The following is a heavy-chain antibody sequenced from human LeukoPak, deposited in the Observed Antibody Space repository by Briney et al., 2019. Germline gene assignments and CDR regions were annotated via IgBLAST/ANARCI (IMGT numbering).Heavy chain of an antibody. Sequence: QTLSLTCAISGDSFSSNSAAWDWIRQSPSRGLEWLGRTYYRSKWYNDYAVSVKSRITINPDTSKNQFSLQLNSVTPEDTAVYYCYYDFWSGYRYVDYWGQGTLVTVSS. D-gene: IGHD3-3*01. J-gene: IGHJ4*02. CDR1: GDSFSSNSAA. V-gene: IGHV6-1*01. CDR3: YYDFWSGYRYVDY. CDR2: TYYRSKWYN.